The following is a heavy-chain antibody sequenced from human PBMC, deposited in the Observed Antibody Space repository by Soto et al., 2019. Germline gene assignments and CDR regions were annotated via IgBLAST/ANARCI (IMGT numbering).Heavy chain of an antibody. CDR2: ISGSGGST. CDR3: AKLGLRGRFGVVINENMRAADY. V-gene: IGHV3-23*01. D-gene: IGHD3-3*01. J-gene: IGHJ4*02. Sequence: GGSLRLSCAASGFTFSSYAMSWVRQAPGKGLEWVSAISGSGGSTYYADSVKGRFTISRDNSKNTLYLQMNSLRAEDTAVYYCAKLGLRGRFGVVINENMRAADYWGQGTLVTVSS. CDR1: GFTFSSYA.